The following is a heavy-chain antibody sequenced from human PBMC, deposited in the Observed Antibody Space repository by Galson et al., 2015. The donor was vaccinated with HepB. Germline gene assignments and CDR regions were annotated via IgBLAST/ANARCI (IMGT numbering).Heavy chain of an antibody. CDR2: IYRGGAT. Sequence: SLRLSCAASGFPVTYNYVSWVRQAPGKGLEWVSLIYRGGATSYADSVQGRFIISRGSSTNTVYLQMRRLRVDDSAIYYCARDEAGTPARHFWGQGVLVTVSS. J-gene: IGHJ4*02. CDR3: ARDEAGTPARHF. CDR1: GFPVTYNY. V-gene: IGHV3-66*01.